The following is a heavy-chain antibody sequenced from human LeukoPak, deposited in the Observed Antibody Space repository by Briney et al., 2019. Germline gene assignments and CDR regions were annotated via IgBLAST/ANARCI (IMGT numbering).Heavy chain of an antibody. J-gene: IGHJ4*02. V-gene: IGHV4-31*03. D-gene: IGHD3-3*01. CDR3: ARAGYDFPLF. Sequence: PSETLSLTCTVSGGSINNDDYYWSWIRQHPERGLEWIGHIYYSGNTYYNPSLKSRVTISVDTSKNQFSLKLGSVTAADTAVYFCARAGYDFPLFWGQGTLVTVSS. CDR1: GGSINNDDYY. CDR2: IYYSGNT.